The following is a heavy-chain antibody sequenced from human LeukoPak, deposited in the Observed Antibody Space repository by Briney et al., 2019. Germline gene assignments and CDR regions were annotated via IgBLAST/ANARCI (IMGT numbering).Heavy chain of an antibody. CDR3: ARANFGSGNYIDY. D-gene: IGHD3-10*01. Sequence: SETLSLTCTVSGGSISSSSYYWGWIRQPPGKGLEWIGSIYYSGSTYYNPSLKSRVTISVDTSKNQFSLKVNSVTAADTAVYYCARANFGSGNYIDYWGQGTLVTVSS. V-gene: IGHV4-39*07. J-gene: IGHJ4*02. CDR1: GGSISSSSYY. CDR2: IYYSGST.